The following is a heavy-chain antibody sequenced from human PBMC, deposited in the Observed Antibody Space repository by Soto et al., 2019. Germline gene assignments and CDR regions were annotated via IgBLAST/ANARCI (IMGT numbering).Heavy chain of an antibody. J-gene: IGHJ6*02. Sequence: GGSLRLSCAASGFTFSDDYMNWIRQAPGKGLEGVSYISNSGSYTSYADSVKGRFTISRDNAKNSLFLQMNSLRVEDTAVYYCARDVSGSYYPHYGMDVWGQGTTVTVSS. D-gene: IGHD3-10*01. V-gene: IGHV3-11*06. CDR1: GFTFSDDY. CDR3: ARDVSGSYYPHYGMDV. CDR2: ISNSGSYT.